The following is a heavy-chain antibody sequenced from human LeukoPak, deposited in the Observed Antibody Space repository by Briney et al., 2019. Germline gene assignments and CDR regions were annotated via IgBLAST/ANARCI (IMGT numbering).Heavy chain of an antibody. CDR3: ARETNWHDAFDI. D-gene: IGHD5-24*01. CDR2: ISAYNGNT. Sequence: ASVKVSCKASGHTFTSYGISWVRQAPGQGLEWMGWISAYNGNTNYAQKLQGRATMTTDTSTSTAYMELRSLRSDDTAVYYCARETNWHDAFDIWGQGTMVTVSS. CDR1: GHTFTSYG. V-gene: IGHV1-18*01. J-gene: IGHJ3*02.